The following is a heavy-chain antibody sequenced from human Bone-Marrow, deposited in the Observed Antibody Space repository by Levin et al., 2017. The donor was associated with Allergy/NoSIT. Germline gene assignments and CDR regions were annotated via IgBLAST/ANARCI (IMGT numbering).Heavy chain of an antibody. D-gene: IGHD1-1*01. J-gene: IGHJ4*02. CDR1: GFTFSSHA. Sequence: GGSLRLSCAASGFTFSSHAMIWVRQAPGTGLEWVSVISGDGGTTYYRDSVTGRFTISRDNSKNTLYLQMNSLRAEDTALYYCAKERTTSGAQGILSNWGQGTLVTVSS. V-gene: IGHV3-23*01. CDR3: AKERTTSGAQGILSN. CDR2: ISGDGGTT.